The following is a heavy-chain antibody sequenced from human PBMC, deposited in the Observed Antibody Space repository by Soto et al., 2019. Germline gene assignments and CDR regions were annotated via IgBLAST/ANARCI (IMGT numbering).Heavy chain of an antibody. J-gene: IGHJ6*02. CDR1: GFTLTTYT. Sequence: GGSLRLSCEASGFTLTTYTMSWVRQASGKGLEWVSSITSSSGHIYYADSVKGRFTISRDNARNSLYLQMNSLRAEDTAVYYCVRERGLSSFYGMDVWGQGXTVTVYS. CDR3: VRERGLSSFYGMDV. CDR2: ITSSSGHI. D-gene: IGHD3-10*01. V-gene: IGHV3-21*01.